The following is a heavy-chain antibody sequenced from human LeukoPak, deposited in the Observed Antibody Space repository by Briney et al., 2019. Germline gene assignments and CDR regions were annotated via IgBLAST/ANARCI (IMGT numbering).Heavy chain of an antibody. CDR2: IGSSGSTI. CDR1: GFTFSSYS. V-gene: IGHV3-48*01. CDR3: ARGRGADYGGNSGYFDY. D-gene: IGHD4-23*01. Sequence: GGSLRLSCAASGFTFSSYSMNWVRQATGKGLEWVSYIGSSGSTIYYADSVKGRFTISRDNAKNTLYVQMNSLRAEDTAVYYCARGRGADYGGNSGYFDYWGQGTLVTVSS. J-gene: IGHJ4*02.